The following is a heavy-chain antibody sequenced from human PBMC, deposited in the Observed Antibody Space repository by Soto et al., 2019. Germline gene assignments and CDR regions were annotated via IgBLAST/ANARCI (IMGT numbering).Heavy chain of an antibody. V-gene: IGHV1-8*01. CDR1: GYTFRSYD. CDR3: ARAYGAGSFDF. CDR2: VNPNTGNT. D-gene: IGHD3-10*01. J-gene: IGHJ5*01. Sequence: QVQLVQSGAEVKKPGASVKVSCTGSGYTFRSYDIHWVRQATGQGLEWMGWVNPNTGNTGYARKFQGRVTMTRDMSKSSAYMEVNSLTSEDTAIYYCARAYGAGSFDFWGQGTLVSVSS.